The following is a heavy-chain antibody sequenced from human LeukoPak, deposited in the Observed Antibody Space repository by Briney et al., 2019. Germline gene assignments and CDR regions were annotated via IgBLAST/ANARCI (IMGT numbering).Heavy chain of an antibody. CDR3: AKDIALYREPLDY. Sequence: GGSLRLSCAASGFTFSSNGMHWVRQAPGKGLEWVAFVRYDGTTKYYVDSEKGRFTISRDNSKNTLYLQMNSLRAEDTAVYYCAKDIALYREPLDYWGQGALVTVSS. D-gene: IGHD1-26*01. V-gene: IGHV3-30*02. CDR1: GFTFSSNG. J-gene: IGHJ4*02. CDR2: VRYDGTTK.